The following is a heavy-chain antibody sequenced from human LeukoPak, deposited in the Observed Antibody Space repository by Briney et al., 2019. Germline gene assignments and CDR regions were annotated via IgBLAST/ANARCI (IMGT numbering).Heavy chain of an antibody. D-gene: IGHD2-21*01. CDR2: ISDYYATT. CDR1: GFTFTNYA. V-gene: IGHV3-23*01. J-gene: IGHJ4*02. CDR3: VRHDSFIPF. Sequence: PGGSLRLSCAASGFTFTNYAMTWVRQAPGKGLEWVSSISDYYATTYYTDSVKGRCTISRDNSKNTVYLQFNNLRAEDTAVYFCVRHDSFIPFWGQGTLVSVSS.